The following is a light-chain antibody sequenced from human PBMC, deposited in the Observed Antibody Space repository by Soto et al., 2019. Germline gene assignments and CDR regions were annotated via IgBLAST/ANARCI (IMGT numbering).Light chain of an antibody. Sequence: EIVLTQSPGSLSLSPGEGAALSCRASQTISKSNLAWYQQKPGQPPRLLVYAASSRATGIPARFSGSGSETDFTLTISRLEPEDFAIYYCQQYGSPRGTFGQGTKVDIK. J-gene: IGKJ1*01. V-gene: IGKV3-20*01. CDR1: QTISKSN. CDR2: AAS. CDR3: QQYGSPRGT.